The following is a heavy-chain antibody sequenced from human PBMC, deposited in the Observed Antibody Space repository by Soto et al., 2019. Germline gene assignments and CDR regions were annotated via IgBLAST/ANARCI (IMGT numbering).Heavy chain of an antibody. D-gene: IGHD2-15*01. CDR1: GFTFSNYA. CDR2: IGSSGGST. Sequence: PGVSLRLSCAASGFTFSNYAMSWVRQAPGKGLEWVSGIGSSGGSTYYADPVKGRFTISRDISKKTLYLQMNSLRAEDTAVYYCAKQKQMLHYYLDFWGQGALVTVS. J-gene: IGHJ4*02. V-gene: IGHV3-23*01. CDR3: AKQKQMLHYYLDF.